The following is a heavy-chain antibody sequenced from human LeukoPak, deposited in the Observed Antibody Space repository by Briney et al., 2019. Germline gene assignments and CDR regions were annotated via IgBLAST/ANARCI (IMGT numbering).Heavy chain of an antibody. Sequence: PGGSLRLSCAASGFTFSSYGMHWVRQAPGKGLEWVAVISYDGSNKYYADSVKGRSTISRDNSKNTLYLQMNSLRAEDTAVYYCAKGGKWDVTPFDYWGQGTLVTVSS. CDR1: GFTFSSYG. V-gene: IGHV3-30*18. J-gene: IGHJ4*02. D-gene: IGHD1-26*01. CDR2: ISYDGSNK. CDR3: AKGGKWDVTPFDY.